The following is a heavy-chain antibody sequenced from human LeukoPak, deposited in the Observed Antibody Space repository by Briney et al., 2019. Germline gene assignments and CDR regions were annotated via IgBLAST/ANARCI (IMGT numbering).Heavy chain of an antibody. CDR3: ARGSGYSGYDLFDY. D-gene: IGHD5-12*01. CDR2: INAGNGNT. Sequence: ASVKVSCKASGYTFTSYAMHWVRQAPGQRLEWMGWINAGNGNTKYSQKFQGRVTITRDTSTSTVYMELSSLRSEDTAVYYCARGSGYSGYDLFDYWGQGTLVTVSS. V-gene: IGHV1-3*01. J-gene: IGHJ4*02. CDR1: GYTFTSYA.